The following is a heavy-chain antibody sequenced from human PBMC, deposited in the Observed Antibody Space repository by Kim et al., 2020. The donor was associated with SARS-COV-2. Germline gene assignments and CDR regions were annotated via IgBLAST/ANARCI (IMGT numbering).Heavy chain of an antibody. CDR1: GDSIQKNNYY. Sequence: SETLSVTCNVFGDSIQKNNYYWAWIRQPPGKGLEWIGSIHFNGWARYNPSLNGRVTMSVETPKNEFTLKLRSVTGADTGVYFCAGQVGQNSSGWSRATAGPDRWGRGILVTVSS. D-gene: IGHD3-22*01. CDR3: AGQVGQNSSGWSRATAGPDR. CDR2: IHFNGWA. J-gene: IGHJ4*02. V-gene: IGHV4-39*01.